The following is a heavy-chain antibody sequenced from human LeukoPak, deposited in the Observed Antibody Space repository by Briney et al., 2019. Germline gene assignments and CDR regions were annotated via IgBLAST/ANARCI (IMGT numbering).Heavy chain of an antibody. CDR1: GFTFSSYA. V-gene: IGHV3-30-3*01. J-gene: IGHJ6*02. CDR2: ISYDGSNK. Sequence: GGSLRLSCAASGFTFSSYAMHWVRQAPGKGLEWVAVISYDGSNKYYADSVKGRFTISRDNSKNTLYLQMNSLRAEDTAVYYCARDRPRLCSSTSCPAYYYYYGMDVWGQGTTVTVSS. CDR3: ARDRPRLCSSTSCPAYYYYYGMDV. D-gene: IGHD2-2*01.